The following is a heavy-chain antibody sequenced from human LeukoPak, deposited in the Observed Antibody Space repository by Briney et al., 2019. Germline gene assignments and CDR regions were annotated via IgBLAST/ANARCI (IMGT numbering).Heavy chain of an antibody. J-gene: IGHJ4*02. V-gene: IGHV3-30*04. D-gene: IGHD6-19*01. Sequence: PGGSLRLSCAASGFTFSSYAMHWVRQAPGKGLEWVAVMSYDGSNKYYADSVKGRFTISRDNSKNTLYLQMNSLRAEDTAVYYCARGPGGYSSGWVRYFDYWGQGTLVTVSS. CDR1: GFTFSSYA. CDR3: ARGPGGYSSGWVRYFDY. CDR2: MSYDGSNK.